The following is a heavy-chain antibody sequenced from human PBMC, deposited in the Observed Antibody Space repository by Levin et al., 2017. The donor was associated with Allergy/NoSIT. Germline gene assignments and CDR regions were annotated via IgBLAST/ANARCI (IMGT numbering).Heavy chain of an antibody. CDR2: ISWNSDSL. J-gene: IGHJ2*01. CDR3: VKAVSFGYFDL. Sequence: GGSLRLSCAASGFTFDDYAMHWVRQAPGKGLEWVSLISWNSDSLGYADSVKGRFTISRDNAKNSLYLQMNSLRTEDTALYYCVKAVSFGYFDLWGRGSLVTVSS. D-gene: IGHD3-10*01. CDR1: GFTFDDYA. V-gene: IGHV3-9*01.